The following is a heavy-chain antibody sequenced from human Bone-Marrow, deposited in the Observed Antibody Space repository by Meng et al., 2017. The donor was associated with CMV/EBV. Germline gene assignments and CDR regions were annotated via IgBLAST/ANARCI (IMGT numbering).Heavy chain of an antibody. Sequence: QGQPQEWGAGLLKLSETLSLTCGVYGGSFSCYYWSWIRQPPGKGLEWIGEINHSGSTNYNPSLKSRVTISVDTSKNQFSLKLSSVTAADTAVYYCARGLRITMVRGARLDYWGQGTLVTVSS. V-gene: IGHV4-34*01. CDR3: ARGLRITMVRGARLDY. CDR2: INHSGST. D-gene: IGHD3-10*01. J-gene: IGHJ4*02. CDR1: GGSFSCYY.